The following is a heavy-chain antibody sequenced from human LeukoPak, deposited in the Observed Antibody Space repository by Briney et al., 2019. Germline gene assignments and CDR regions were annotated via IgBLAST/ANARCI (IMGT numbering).Heavy chain of an antibody. Sequence: ASVKVSCKASGYTFTGYYTHWVRQAPGQGLEWMGWINPNSGGTNYAQKFQGRVTMTRDTSISTAYMELSRLRSDDTAVYYCARDVVAAVNYYYYIDVWGKGITVTISS. CDR2: INPNSGGT. CDR3: ARDVVAAVNYYYYIDV. D-gene: IGHD6-13*01. J-gene: IGHJ6*03. CDR1: GYTFTGYY. V-gene: IGHV1-2*02.